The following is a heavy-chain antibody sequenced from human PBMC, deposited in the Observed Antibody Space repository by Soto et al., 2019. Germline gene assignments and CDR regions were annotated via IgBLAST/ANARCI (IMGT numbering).Heavy chain of an antibody. V-gene: IGHV4-30-4*01. CDR1: GGSISSGDYY. CDR2: IYYSGSS. J-gene: IGHJ6*02. Sequence: QVQLQESGPGLVKPSQTLSLTCTVSGGSISSGDYYWSWIRQPPGQGLEWIGYIYYSGSSYYNPSLKSRVNISVDTSKNPFSLKLISVTAADTAVYYCAIAGPLYGMDVWGQGTTVTVSS. CDR3: AIAGPLYGMDV.